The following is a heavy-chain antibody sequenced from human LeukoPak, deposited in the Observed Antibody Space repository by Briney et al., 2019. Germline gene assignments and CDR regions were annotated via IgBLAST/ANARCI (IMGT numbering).Heavy chain of an antibody. J-gene: IGHJ4*02. CDR2: INTNTGNP. V-gene: IGHV7-4-1*02. CDR1: GYTFTSYA. D-gene: IGHD6-19*01. Sequence: ASVKVSCKASGYTFTSYAMNWVRQAPGQGLEWMGWINTNTGNPTYAQGFTGRFVFSLDTSVSTAYLQISSLKAEDTAVYYCARDLLISGWYPLGRPPFDYWGRGTLVTVSS. CDR3: ARDLLISGWYPLGRPPFDY.